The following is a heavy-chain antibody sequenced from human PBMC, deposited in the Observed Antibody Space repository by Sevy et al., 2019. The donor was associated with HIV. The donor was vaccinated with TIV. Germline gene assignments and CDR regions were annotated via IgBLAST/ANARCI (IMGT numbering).Heavy chain of an antibody. CDR3: ARDPHSVPHWGSFDS. CDR1: GFTLTRYA. V-gene: IGHV3-30-3*01. D-gene: IGHD3-16*01. Sequence: GGSLRLSCEASGFTLTRYAFHWVRQAPGKGLEWVAVVSKEGTNKYYADSVKGRFTISRDNSRNTLYLQMQSLRADDTAVYFCARDPHSVPHWGSFDSWGQGTLVTVSS. J-gene: IGHJ4*02. CDR2: VSKEGTNK.